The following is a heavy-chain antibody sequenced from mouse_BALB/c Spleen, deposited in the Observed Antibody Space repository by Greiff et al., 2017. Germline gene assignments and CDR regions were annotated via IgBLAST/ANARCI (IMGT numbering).Heavy chain of an antibody. CDR2: ISSGGSYT. CDR1: GFTFSSYA. V-gene: IGHV5-9-3*01. J-gene: IGHJ3*01. CDR3: ARLDGNYWFAY. Sequence: EVKVVESGGGLVKPGGSLKLSCAASGFTFSSYAMSWVRQTPEKRLEWVATISSGGSYTYYPDSVKGRFTISRDNAKNTLYLQMSSLRSEDTAMYYCARLDGNYWFAYWGQGTLVTVSA. D-gene: IGHD2-1*01.